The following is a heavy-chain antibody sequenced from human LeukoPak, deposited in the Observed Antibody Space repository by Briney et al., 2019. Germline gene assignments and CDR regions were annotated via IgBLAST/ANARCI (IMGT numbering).Heavy chain of an antibody. Sequence: SETLSVTCAVYGGSFSGYYWSWIRQPPGKGLEWIGEINHSGSTNYNPSLKSRVTISVDTSKNQFSLRLSSVTAADTAVYYCAREVDAAAAYNWFDPWGQGTLVTVSS. CDR1: GGSFSGYY. CDR3: AREVDAAAAYNWFDP. CDR2: INHSGST. D-gene: IGHD2-2*01. V-gene: IGHV4-34*01. J-gene: IGHJ5*02.